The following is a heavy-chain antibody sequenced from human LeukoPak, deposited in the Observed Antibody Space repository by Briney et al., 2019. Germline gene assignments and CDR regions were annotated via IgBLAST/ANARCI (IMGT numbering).Heavy chain of an antibody. V-gene: IGHV3-30-3*01. Sequence: GGSLRLSCAASGFTFSSYAIHWVRQAPGKGLEWVAVISYDGNNRQYADSVKGRFTISRDNSKNTLHLQMNSLRVEDTAVYYCARTGYGDYGGGYWGQGTLVTVSS. CDR1: GFTFSSYA. CDR2: ISYDGNNR. J-gene: IGHJ4*02. CDR3: ARTGYGDYGGGY. D-gene: IGHD4-17*01.